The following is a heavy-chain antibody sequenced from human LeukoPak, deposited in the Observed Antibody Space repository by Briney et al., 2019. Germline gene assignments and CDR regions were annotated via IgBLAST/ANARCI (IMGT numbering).Heavy chain of an antibody. CDR3: ARHGGSYCIGGSCYGNYFDY. V-gene: IGHV3-30*02. CDR1: GFTFSTYG. D-gene: IGHD2-15*01. Sequence: GGSLRISCAATGFTFSTYGMHWVRQTPGKGLEWVAFIRYDGTIKYYADSVKGRFTISRDNAKNSLYLQMNSLGAEDTALYYCARHGGSYCIGGSCYGNYFDYWGQGTLVTVSS. CDR2: IRYDGTIK. J-gene: IGHJ4*02.